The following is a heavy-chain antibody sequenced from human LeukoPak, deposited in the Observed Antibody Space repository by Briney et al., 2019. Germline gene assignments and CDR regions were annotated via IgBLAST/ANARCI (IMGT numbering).Heavy chain of an antibody. D-gene: IGHD3-10*01. CDR3: SRQGSGTHWGVFHP. V-gene: IGHV4-61*01. J-gene: IGHJ5*02. CDR2: IYYSGST. Sequence: SETLSLTCTVSGGSISSGSYYWSWIRQPPGKGLEWIGYIYYSGSTNYNPSLKSRVTISVDTSKNQFSLKLSSVTAADTAVYYWSRQGSGTHWGVFHPWGQGTLVTVSS. CDR1: GGSISSGSYY.